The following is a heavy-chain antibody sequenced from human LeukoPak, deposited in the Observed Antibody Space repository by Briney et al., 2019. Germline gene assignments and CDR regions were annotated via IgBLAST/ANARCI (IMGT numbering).Heavy chain of an antibody. CDR2: IYYSGSA. J-gene: IGHJ5*02. CDR1: GGSISSHY. V-gene: IGHV4-59*11. D-gene: IGHD4-17*01. CDR3: ARGGTTVTPGLLWFDP. Sequence: SETLSLTCTVSGGSISSHYWSWIRQPPGKGLEWIGYIYYSGSAKYNPSLKSRVTISVDTSKNQFSLKLSSVTAADTAVYYCARGGTTVTPGLLWFDPWGQGTLVTVSS.